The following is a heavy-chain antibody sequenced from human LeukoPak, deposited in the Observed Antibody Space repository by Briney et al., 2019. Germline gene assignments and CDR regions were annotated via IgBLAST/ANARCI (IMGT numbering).Heavy chain of an antibody. J-gene: IGHJ1*01. CDR1: GGSISSNNYY. V-gene: IGHV4-39*07. CDR3: ARGGWYPESFQH. CDR2: IIYSGGT. Sequence: TSETLSLTCTVSGGSISSNNYYWGWIRQPPGKGLEWIGSIIYSGGTSYNPSLRSRVTISVDTSKNQFSLKLSSVTAADTAVYYCARGGWYPESFQHWGQGALVTVSS. D-gene: IGHD6-19*01.